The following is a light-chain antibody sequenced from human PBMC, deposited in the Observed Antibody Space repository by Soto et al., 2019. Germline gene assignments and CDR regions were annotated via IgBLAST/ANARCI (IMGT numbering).Light chain of an antibody. CDR1: RSDVGSYNL. CDR3: CSYAGSRRV. J-gene: IGLJ2*01. Sequence: QSVLPQPASVSGSPGQSITISCTGTRSDVGSYNLVSWYQQHPGKAPKLMIYEVSKRPSGVSNRFSGSKSGNTAALTISGLQAEDEADYYCCSYAGSRRVFGGGTKLTVL. CDR2: EVS. V-gene: IGLV2-23*02.